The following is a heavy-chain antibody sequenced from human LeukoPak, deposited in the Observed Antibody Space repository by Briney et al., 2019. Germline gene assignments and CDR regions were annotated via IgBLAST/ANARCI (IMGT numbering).Heavy chain of an antibody. CDR1: GFTFSSHA. V-gene: IGHV3-23*01. CDR3: ARRKDYYDSTGYKGPFFDH. Sequence: GGSLRLSCAASGFTFSSHAMSWVRQAPGKGLEWVSAISGSGGSTYYADSVQGRFTVSRDHSSNTLYLQMNSLRAEDTAVYYCARRKDYYDSTGYKGPFFDHWGQGILVTVSS. CDR2: ISGSGGST. J-gene: IGHJ4*02. D-gene: IGHD3-22*01.